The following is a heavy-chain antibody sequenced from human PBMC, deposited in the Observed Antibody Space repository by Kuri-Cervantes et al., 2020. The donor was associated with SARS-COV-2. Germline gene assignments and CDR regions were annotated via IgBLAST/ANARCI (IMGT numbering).Heavy chain of an antibody. CDR1: GGSFSGYY. D-gene: IGHD2-8*02. CDR2: IHTTGST. J-gene: IGHJ4*02. Sequence: SETLSLTCAVYGGSFSGYYWSWIRQPAGKGLEWIGRIHTTGSTNFNPSLKSRVAISLDTSKNQFSLKLSSVTAPDTAVYYCARAFGTGQFDYWGQGMLVTCYS. CDR3: ARAFGTGQFDY. V-gene: IGHV4-59*10.